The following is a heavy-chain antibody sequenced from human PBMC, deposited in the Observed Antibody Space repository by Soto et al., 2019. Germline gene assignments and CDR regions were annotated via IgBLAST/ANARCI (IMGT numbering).Heavy chain of an antibody. Sequence: SVKVSCKASGFTFSSSAVQWVRQARGQRLEWIGWIVVGSGNTNYAQKFQERVTITRDMSTSTAYMELSSLRSEDTAVYYCAADGYYYDSSYAFDIWGQGTTVTVSS. D-gene: IGHD3-22*01. CDR2: IVVGSGNT. CDR1: GFTFSSSA. V-gene: IGHV1-58*01. CDR3: AADGYYYDSSYAFDI. J-gene: IGHJ3*02.